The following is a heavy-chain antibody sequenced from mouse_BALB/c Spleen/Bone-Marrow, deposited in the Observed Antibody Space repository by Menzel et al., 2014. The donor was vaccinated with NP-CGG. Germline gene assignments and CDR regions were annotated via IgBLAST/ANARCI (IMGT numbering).Heavy chain of an antibody. V-gene: IGHV2-6-7*01. CDR1: GFSLTGXG. J-gene: IGHJ4*01. CDR2: IWGDGST. CDR3: ASNGGGAMDY. Sequence: QVQLKHSGPGLVAPSQSLSITCTVSGFSLTGXGXNWVXQPPXXGLEWLGLIWGDGSTDYNSAPKSRLSISKDNSKSQVFLKMNSLQSDDTARYYCASNGGGAMDYWGQGTSVTVSS.